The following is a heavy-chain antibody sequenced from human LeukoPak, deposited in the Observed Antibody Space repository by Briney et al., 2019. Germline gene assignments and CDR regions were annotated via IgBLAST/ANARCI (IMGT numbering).Heavy chain of an antibody. CDR3: ARDLTTSMAYYFDF. Sequence: PGGSLRLSCAASGFTFSSYAMNWVRQAPGKGLECVSFMSSSGSYIYYADSVKGRFTISRDNAKNSLYLQMNSLRAEDTAVYYCARDLTTSMAYYFDFWGQGTLVTVSS. CDR1: GFTFSSYA. V-gene: IGHV3-21*01. D-gene: IGHD5-18*01. CDR2: MSSSGSYI. J-gene: IGHJ4*02.